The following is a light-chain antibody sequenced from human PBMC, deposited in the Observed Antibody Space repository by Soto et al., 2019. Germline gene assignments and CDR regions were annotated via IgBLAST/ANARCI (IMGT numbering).Light chain of an antibody. V-gene: IGKV1-5*01. Sequence: DIQMTQSPSTLSASVGDIVTITCRASQSISSWLAWYQQKPGKAPKLLIYDASSLESGVPPRFSGSGSGTEFTLTISSLQPDDFATYYCQQYNSYPWTFGHGTKVEIK. J-gene: IGKJ1*01. CDR3: QQYNSYPWT. CDR1: QSISSW. CDR2: DAS.